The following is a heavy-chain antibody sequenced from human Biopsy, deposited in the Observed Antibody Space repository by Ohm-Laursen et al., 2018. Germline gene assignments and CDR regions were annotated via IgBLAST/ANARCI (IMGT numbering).Heavy chain of an antibody. CDR2: TYYRTQWFF. CDR3: ARETPTGIPFNWFDP. J-gene: IGHJ5*02. CDR1: GDSISNKDAA. V-gene: IGHV6-1*01. Sequence: LTVSLTCAISGDSISNKDAAWDWIRRSPSRGLEWLGRTYYRTQWFFDYAVFVRSRISIKPDTSKNQFSLELNSVTPEDTAVYFCARETPTGIPFNWFDPWGQGTLVTVSS. D-gene: IGHD1-1*01.